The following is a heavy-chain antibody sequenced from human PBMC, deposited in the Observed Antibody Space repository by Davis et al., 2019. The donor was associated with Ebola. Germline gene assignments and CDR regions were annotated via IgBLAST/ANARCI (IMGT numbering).Heavy chain of an antibody. CDR2: ITNDGTRT. CDR1: GFTFSNYA. CDR3: ARREAASIDY. Sequence: HTGGSLRLSCVASGFTFSNYAMSWGRQPPGKGLVWVSRITNDGTRTSYADSVQGRFTISRDNAKNTLFLQLNSLRVKDTAIYYCARREAASIDYWGQGTLITVSS. V-gene: IGHV3-74*01. D-gene: IGHD6-25*01. J-gene: IGHJ4*02.